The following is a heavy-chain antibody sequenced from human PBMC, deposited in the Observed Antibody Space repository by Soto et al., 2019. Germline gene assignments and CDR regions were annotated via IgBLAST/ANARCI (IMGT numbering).Heavy chain of an antibody. CDR3: ARVMTAWYDSSGYYYYYGMDV. D-gene: IGHD3-22*01. CDR1: GFTFSSYG. Sequence: GSLRLSCAASGFTFSSYGMHWVRQAPGKGLEWVAVIWYDGSNKYYADSVKGRFTISRDNFKNTLYLQMNSLRAEDTAVYYCARVMTAWYDSSGYYYYYGMDVWGQGTTVTV. J-gene: IGHJ6*02. V-gene: IGHV3-33*01. CDR2: IWYDGSNK.